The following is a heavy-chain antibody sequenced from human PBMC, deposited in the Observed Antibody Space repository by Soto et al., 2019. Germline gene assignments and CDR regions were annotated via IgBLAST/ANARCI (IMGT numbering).Heavy chain of an antibody. J-gene: IGHJ5*02. V-gene: IGHV6-1*01. D-gene: IGHD2-15*01. CDR1: GDSVSSNSAA. CDR2: TYYRSKWYN. CDR3: ARDEGGGYCSGGSCYRYNWFDP. Sequence: KQSQTLSLTCAISGDSVSSNSAAWNWIRQSPSRGLEWLGRTYYRSKWYNDYAVSVKSRITINPDTSKNQFSLQLNSVTPEDTAVYYCARDEGGGYCSGGSCYRYNWFDPWGQGTLVTVSS.